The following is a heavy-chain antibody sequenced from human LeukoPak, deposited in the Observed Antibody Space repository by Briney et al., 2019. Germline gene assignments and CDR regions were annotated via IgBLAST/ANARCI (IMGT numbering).Heavy chain of an antibody. Sequence: EASVKVSCKASGYTFTSYDINWVRQATGQGLEWMGWMNPNSGNTGYAQKFQGRVTITRNTSISTAYMELSSLRSEDTAVYYCARGRSDYSNYVPNAFDIWGQGTMVTVSS. V-gene: IGHV1-8*03. D-gene: IGHD4-11*01. J-gene: IGHJ3*02. CDR2: MNPNSGNT. CDR3: ARGRSDYSNYVPNAFDI. CDR1: GYTFTSYD.